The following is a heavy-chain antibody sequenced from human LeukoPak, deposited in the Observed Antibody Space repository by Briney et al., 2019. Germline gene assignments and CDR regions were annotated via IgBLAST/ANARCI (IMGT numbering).Heavy chain of an antibody. CDR2: IYYSGST. D-gene: IGHD5-12*01. Sequence: PETLSLTCTVSGGSISSYYWSWIRQPPGKGLEWIGYIYYSGSTNYNPSLKSRVTISVDTSKNQFSLKLSSVTAADTAVYYCARANIVDYYYYYGMDVWGQGTTVTVSS. CDR1: GGSISSYY. CDR3: ARANIVDYYYYYGMDV. J-gene: IGHJ6*02. V-gene: IGHV4-59*01.